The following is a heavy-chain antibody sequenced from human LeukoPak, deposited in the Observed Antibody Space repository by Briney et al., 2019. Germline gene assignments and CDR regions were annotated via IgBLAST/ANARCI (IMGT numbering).Heavy chain of an antibody. CDR1: GYRFTSDW. D-gene: IGHD2-15*01. CDR2: IYPGDSDT. J-gene: IGHJ3*02. CDR3: ASRSQTGAFDI. Sequence: GESLKISCKGSGYRFTSDWIGWVRQMPGKGLEWMGIIYPGDSDTRYSPSFQGQVTISADKSVNTAYLQWSSLKASDTAMYYCASRSQTGAFDIWGQGTLVTVSS. V-gene: IGHV5-51*01.